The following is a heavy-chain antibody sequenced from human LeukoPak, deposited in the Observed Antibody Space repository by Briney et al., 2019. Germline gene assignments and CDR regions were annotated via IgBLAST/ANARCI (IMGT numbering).Heavy chain of an antibody. Sequence: PGGSLRLSCAASGFTFSSYEMNWVRQAPGKGLEWVSYISSSGSTIYYADSVKGRFTISRDNAKNSLYLQMNSLRAEDTAVYYCARDALRYPWPATYYYYYYMDVWGKGTTVTISS. V-gene: IGHV3-48*03. J-gene: IGHJ6*03. CDR3: ARDALRYPWPATYYYYYYMDV. CDR2: ISSSGSTI. CDR1: GFTFSSYE. D-gene: IGHD3-9*01.